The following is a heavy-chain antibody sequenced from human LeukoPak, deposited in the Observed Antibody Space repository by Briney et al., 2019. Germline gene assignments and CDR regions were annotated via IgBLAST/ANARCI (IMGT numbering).Heavy chain of an antibody. V-gene: IGHV3-15*01. Sequence: GGSLRLSCAASGFTVSSNYMSWVRQAPGKGLEWVGRIKSKTDGGTTDYAAPVKGRFTISRDDSKNTLYLQMNSLKTEDTAVYYCTTGHYDILTGYEGDAFDIWGQGTMVTVSS. CDR3: TTGHYDILTGYEGDAFDI. CDR2: IKSKTDGGTT. J-gene: IGHJ3*02. CDR1: GFTVSSNY. D-gene: IGHD3-9*01.